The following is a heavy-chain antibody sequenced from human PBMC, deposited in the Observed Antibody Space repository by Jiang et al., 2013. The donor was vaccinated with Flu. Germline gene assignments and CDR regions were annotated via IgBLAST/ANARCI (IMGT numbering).Heavy chain of an antibody. CDR1: GGSISSSSYY. CDR3: ARGVRDTAPRAPGYYYYGMDV. J-gene: IGHJ6*02. V-gene: IGHV4-39*01. CDR2: IYYSGST. Sequence: TVSGGSISSSSYYWGWIRQPPGKGLEWIGSIYYSGSTYYNPSLKSRVTISVDTSKNQXSLKLSSVTAADTAVYYCARGVRDTAPRAPGYYYYGMDVWGQGTTVTVSS. D-gene: IGHD5-18*01.